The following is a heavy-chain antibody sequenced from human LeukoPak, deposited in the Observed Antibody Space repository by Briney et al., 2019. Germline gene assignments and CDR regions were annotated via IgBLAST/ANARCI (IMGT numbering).Heavy chain of an antibody. V-gene: IGHV3-15*01. Sequence: GGSLRLSCAASGFTFSNAWMSWVREAPGKGLEWVGRIKRKGDDGTIDYAAPVKGRLTISRDDSKNTLYLQMNSLKSEDTAVYYCTAGTGRSDFDYWGQGTLVTVSS. CDR3: TAGTGRSDFDY. J-gene: IGHJ4*02. CDR1: GFTFSNAW. CDR2: IKRKGDDGTI. D-gene: IGHD3/OR15-3a*01.